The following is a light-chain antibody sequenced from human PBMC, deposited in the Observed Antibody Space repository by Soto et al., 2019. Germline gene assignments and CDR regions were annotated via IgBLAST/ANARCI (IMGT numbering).Light chain of an antibody. J-gene: IGKJ2*01. CDR2: GAS. V-gene: IGKV3-20*01. CDR1: QSVSSSY. Sequence: EIVLTQSPGTLSLSPGERATLSCRASQSVSSSYLAWYQQKPGQAPRLLIYGASSRDTGIPDRFSGSGYGTDFTLTINRLEPDAFAVYYCHQYGSSGYTFGQGTKLEIK. CDR3: HQYGSSGYT.